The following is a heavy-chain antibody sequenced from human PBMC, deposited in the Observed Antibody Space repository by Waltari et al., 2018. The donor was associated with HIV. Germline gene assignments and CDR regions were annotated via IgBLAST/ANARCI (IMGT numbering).Heavy chain of an antibody. J-gene: IGHJ4*02. D-gene: IGHD6-19*01. CDR3: ARDTGIAVAGAGGFDY. CDR2: LSASGGRT. Sequence: EVQLMESGEGLVQPGGSLRLSCATSGFTFDSFAMSWVRQAPGKGLEWVSGLSASGGRTYYADSVKGRFTISRDNSRNTLYLQLNSLRADDTALYYCARDTGIAVAGAGGFDYWGQGTLVTVSS. CDR1: GFTFDSFA. V-gene: IGHV3-23*01.